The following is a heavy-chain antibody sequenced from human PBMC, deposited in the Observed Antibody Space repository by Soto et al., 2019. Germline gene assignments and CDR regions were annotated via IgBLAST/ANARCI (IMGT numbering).Heavy chain of an antibody. V-gene: IGHV3-23*01. J-gene: IGHJ3*02. CDR3: AKDPRGYSYGAGRDQDAFDI. D-gene: IGHD5-18*01. Sequence: EVQLLESGGGLVQPGGSLRLSCAASGFTFSSYAMSWVRQAPGKGLEWVSAISGSGGSTYYADSVKGRFTISRDNSKNPLYLQMNSLRAEDTAVYYCAKDPRGYSYGAGRDQDAFDIWGQGTMVTVSS. CDR1: GFTFSSYA. CDR2: ISGSGGST.